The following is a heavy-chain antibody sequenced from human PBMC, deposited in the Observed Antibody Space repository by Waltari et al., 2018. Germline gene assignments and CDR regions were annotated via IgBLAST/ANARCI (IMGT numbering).Heavy chain of an antibody. CDR3: ARDRGSSSGEGHYYYYYYMDV. V-gene: IGHV4-39*07. D-gene: IGHD6-13*01. J-gene: IGHJ6*03. CDR1: GGSISSSSYY. Sequence: QLQLQESGPGLVKPSETLSLTCTVSGGSISSSSYYLGWIRQPPGKVLEWIGSIYYSGSTYYNQYSKSRVTIAVDTSKKQFSLKLSSVTAEDTAVYYCARDRGSSSGEGHYYYYYYMDVWGKGTTVTISS. CDR2: IYYSGST.